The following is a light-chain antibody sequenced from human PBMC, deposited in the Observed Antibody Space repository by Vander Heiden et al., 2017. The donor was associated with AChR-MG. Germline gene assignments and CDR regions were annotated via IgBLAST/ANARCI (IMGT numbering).Light chain of an antibody. J-gene: IGLJ3*02. CDR3: AAWDGSLNAWV. CDR2: SDN. CDR1: RSNIGRNT. Sequence: QSVLTQPPSVSGTPGQRVTISCSGSRSNIGRNTVSWYQQLPGAAPKRLIYSDNQRPSGGPDRFSGSKSGTSASLAISGLQSEHEADYYCAAWDGSLNAWVFGGGTKLTVL. V-gene: IGLV1-44*01.